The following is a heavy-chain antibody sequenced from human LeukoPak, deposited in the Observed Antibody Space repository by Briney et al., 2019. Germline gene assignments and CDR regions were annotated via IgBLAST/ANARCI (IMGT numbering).Heavy chain of an antibody. Sequence: ASVKVSCKASGYTFTGYYMHWVRQAPGQGLEWMGWINPNSGGTNYAQKFQGRVTMTRDTSISTAYVELSRLRSDDTAVYYCARAGLSIVATIGYFDYWGQGTLVTVSS. D-gene: IGHD5-12*01. CDR2: INPNSGGT. V-gene: IGHV1-2*02. CDR3: ARAGLSIVATIGYFDY. CDR1: GYTFTGYY. J-gene: IGHJ4*02.